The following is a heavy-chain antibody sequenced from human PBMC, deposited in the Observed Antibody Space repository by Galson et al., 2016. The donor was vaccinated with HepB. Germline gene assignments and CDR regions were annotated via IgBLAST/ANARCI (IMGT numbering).Heavy chain of an antibody. CDR2: INPGGSSA. D-gene: IGHD1-26*01. V-gene: IGHV1-46*01. J-gene: IGHJ4*02. Sequence: SVKVSCKASGHTLTNFYMHWVRQAPGQGLEWMGIINPGGSSATYAQSFQGRVALTRDTSTSTVYMELSSLGLEDTAVYYCARDERTGTFYTFDSWGQGTLVTVSS. CDR1: GHTLTNFY. CDR3: ARDERTGTFYTFDS.